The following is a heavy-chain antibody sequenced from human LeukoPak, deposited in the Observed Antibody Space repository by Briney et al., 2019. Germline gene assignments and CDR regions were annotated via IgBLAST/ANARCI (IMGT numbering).Heavy chain of an antibody. CDR1: GFTFSDYY. J-gene: IGHJ4*02. Sequence: NPGGSLRLSCAASGFTFSDYYMSWIRQAPGKGLEWVSYISSSGSTIYYADSVKGRFTISRDNAKNSLYLQMNSLRAEGTAVYYCARVRLMVRGVIRPPYFDYWGQGTLVTVSS. V-gene: IGHV3-11*01. CDR2: ISSSGSTI. CDR3: ARVRLMVRGVIRPPYFDY. D-gene: IGHD3-10*01.